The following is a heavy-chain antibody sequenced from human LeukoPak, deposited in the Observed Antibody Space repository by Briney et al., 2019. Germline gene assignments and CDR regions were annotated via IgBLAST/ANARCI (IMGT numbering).Heavy chain of an antibody. Sequence: GGSLRLSCAASGFTFSNAWMRWVRQAPGKGLEWVSAIGDDVVSTYYAESVKGRFTISRDNSKNTLYLQMNSLRAEDTATYYCARDSPLLTVWGQGTLVTVSS. V-gene: IGHV3-23*01. J-gene: IGHJ4*02. D-gene: IGHD3-9*01. CDR3: ARDSPLLTV. CDR2: IGDDVVST. CDR1: GFTFSNAW.